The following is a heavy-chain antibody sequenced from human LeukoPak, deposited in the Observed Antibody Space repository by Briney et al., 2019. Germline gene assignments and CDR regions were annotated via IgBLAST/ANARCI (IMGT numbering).Heavy chain of an antibody. CDR3: ATDSNWGFFD. D-gene: IGHD7-27*01. CDR1: GFTFWNVW. V-gene: IGHV3-15*01. Sequence: GGSLRLSCAASGFTFWNVWMSWVRQAPGKGLEWVARSRRETEGGTTDYNVPMKGRFTISRDDSKNTLYLQMNSLKDEDTAVYYCATDSNWGFFDWGQGTLVTVSS. CDR2: SRRETEGGTT. J-gene: IGHJ4*02.